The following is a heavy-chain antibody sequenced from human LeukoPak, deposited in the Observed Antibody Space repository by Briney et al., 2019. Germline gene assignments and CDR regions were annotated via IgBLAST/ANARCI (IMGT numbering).Heavy chain of an antibody. CDR1: GYTFTDYY. J-gene: IGHJ4*02. V-gene: IGHV1-2*02. CDR3: ARGEMVRGVIIKSFDY. CDR2: INPNSGGT. Sequence: ASVKVSCKASGYTFTDYYMHWVRQAPGQGLEWMGWINPNSGGTNYAQKFQGRVTMTRDTSISTAYMELSRLRSDDTAVYYCARGEMVRGVIIKSFDYWGQGTLVTVSS. D-gene: IGHD3-10*01.